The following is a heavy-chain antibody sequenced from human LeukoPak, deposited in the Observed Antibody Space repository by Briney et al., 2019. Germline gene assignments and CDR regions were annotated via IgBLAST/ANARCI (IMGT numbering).Heavy chain of an antibody. J-gene: IGHJ6*02. CDR1: GGSISSYY. CDR3: ARVPGIAAAGTAHYYGMDV. D-gene: IGHD6-13*01. V-gene: IGHV4-59*01. Sequence: SETLSLTCTVSGGSISSYYWSWIWQPPGKGLEWIGYIYYSGSTNYNPSLKSRVTISVDTSKNQFSLKLSSVTAADTAVYYCARVPGIAAAGTAHYYGMDVWGQGTTVTVSS. CDR2: IYYSGST.